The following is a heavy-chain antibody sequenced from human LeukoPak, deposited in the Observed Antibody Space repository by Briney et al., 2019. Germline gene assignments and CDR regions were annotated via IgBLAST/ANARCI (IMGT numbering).Heavy chain of an antibody. V-gene: IGHV3-30*18. Sequence: GGSLRLSCAASGFTFSSYGMHWVRQAPGKGLEWVAVISYDGSNKYYADSVKGRFTISRDNSKNTLYLQMNSLRVEDTAVYYCAKTTSGSSNPFDYWGQGTLVTVSS. D-gene: IGHD3-22*01. CDR2: ISYDGSNK. CDR1: GFTFSSYG. CDR3: AKTTSGSSNPFDY. J-gene: IGHJ4*02.